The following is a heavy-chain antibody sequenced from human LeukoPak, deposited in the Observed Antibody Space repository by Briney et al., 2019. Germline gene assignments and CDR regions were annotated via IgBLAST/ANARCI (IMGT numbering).Heavy chain of an antibody. CDR1: GYTFTGYY. J-gene: IGHJ4*02. CDR2: INPNSGGT. D-gene: IGHD3-10*01. V-gene: IGHV1-2*02. CDR3: ARDEPSNPILWFGESPTPNHFDC. Sequence: ASVKVSCKASGYTFTGYYMHWVRQAPGQGLEWMGWINPNSGGTNYAQKFQGRVTMTRDTSISTAYMELSRLRSDDTAVYYCARDEPSNPILWFGESPTPNHFDCWGQGTLVTVSS.